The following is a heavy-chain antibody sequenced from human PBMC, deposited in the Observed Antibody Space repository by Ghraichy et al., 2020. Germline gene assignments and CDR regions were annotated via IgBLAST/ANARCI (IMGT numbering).Heavy chain of an antibody. Sequence: GGSLRLSCAASGFTFSNSAMHWVRQAPSKGLEWVAVISYDGNNKYYADSVKGRFTVSRDNSKNTLYLQMNSLRAEDTAVYYCARSHYLNGYLDYWGQGTLVTVSS. CDR2: ISYDGNNK. CDR1: GFTFSNSA. CDR3: ARSHYLNGYLDY. J-gene: IGHJ4*02. V-gene: IGHV3-30*04. D-gene: IGHD3-9*01.